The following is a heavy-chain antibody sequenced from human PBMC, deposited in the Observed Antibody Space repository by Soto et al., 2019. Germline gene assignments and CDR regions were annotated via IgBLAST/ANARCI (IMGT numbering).Heavy chain of an antibody. CDR1: GYTSTNYA. Sequence: GASVKVSCKASGYTSTNYAMHWVRQAPGQRLEWMGWINAGNGNTKYSQKFQDRVTITRDTSASTAYMELSSLTSEDTAVYYCARDSHGCDYWGQGTLVTVSS. D-gene: IGHD6-19*01. CDR3: ARDSHGCDY. CDR2: INAGNGNT. J-gene: IGHJ4*02. V-gene: IGHV1-3*01.